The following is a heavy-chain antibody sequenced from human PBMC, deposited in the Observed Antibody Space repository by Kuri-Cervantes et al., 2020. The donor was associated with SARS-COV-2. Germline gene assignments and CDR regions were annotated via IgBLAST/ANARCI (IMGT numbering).Heavy chain of an antibody. D-gene: IGHD2-21*01. CDR2: ISVSGGST. Sequence: GSLKISCAASELTFRSYVMTWVRQAPGKGLEWVSSISVSGGSTYYANSVKGRFTISRDNSKNTLYLQMNSLRAEDTAVYYGAKTLSGCAGDCPTRWGQGTLVTVSS. CDR3: AKTLSGCAGDCPTR. J-gene: IGHJ4*02. V-gene: IGHV3-23*01. CDR1: ELTFRSYV.